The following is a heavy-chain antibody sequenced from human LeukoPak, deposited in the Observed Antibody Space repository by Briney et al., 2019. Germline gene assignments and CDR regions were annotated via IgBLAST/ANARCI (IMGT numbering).Heavy chain of an antibody. D-gene: IGHD4-23*01. Sequence: PGRSLRLSCAASGFTFSSYGMHWVRQAPGKGLEWVAVISYDGSNKYYADSVKGRFTISRDNSKNTLYLQMNSLRAEDTAVYYCAKDRLSNPTPYYMDVWGKGTTVTVSS. CDR2: ISYDGSNK. V-gene: IGHV3-30*18. CDR3: AKDRLSNPTPYYMDV. CDR1: GFTFSSYG. J-gene: IGHJ6*03.